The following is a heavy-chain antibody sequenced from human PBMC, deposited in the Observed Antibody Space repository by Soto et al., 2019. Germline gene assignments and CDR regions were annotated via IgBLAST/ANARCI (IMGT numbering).Heavy chain of an antibody. CDR3: ARLPISSGWSGAYYYGMDV. V-gene: IGHV4-30-4*08. CDR1: GGSISSGDYY. CDR2: IYYSGST. Sequence: PSETLSLTCTGSGGSISSGDYYWSWIRQHPGKGLEWIGYIYYSGSTYYNPSLKGRVTISVDTSKNQFSLKLSSVTAADTAVYYCARLPISSGWSGAYYYGMDVWGQGTTVTVSS. D-gene: IGHD6-19*01. J-gene: IGHJ6*02.